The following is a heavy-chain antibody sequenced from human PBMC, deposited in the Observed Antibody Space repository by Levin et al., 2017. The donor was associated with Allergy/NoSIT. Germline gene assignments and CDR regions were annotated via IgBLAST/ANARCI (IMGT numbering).Heavy chain of an antibody. J-gene: IGHJ4*02. CDR1: GGSISSSSYY. CDR2: MYYSGST. Sequence: GSLRLSCTVSGGSISSSSYYWGWIRQPPGMGLGWIGSMYYSGSTYYNPSLKSRVTISVNTSKNQFSRKVSSVTAADTAVDYWARHHHYGSGSYDYRGQGTLVTVSS. D-gene: IGHD3-10*01. CDR3: ARHHHYGSGSYDY. V-gene: IGHV4-39*01.